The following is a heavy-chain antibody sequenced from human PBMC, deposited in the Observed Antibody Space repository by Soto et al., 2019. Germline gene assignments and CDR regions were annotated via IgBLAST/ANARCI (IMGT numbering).Heavy chain of an antibody. Sequence: PSETLSLTCTVSGGSISSYYWSWIRQPPGKGLEWIGYIYYSGSTNYNPSLKSRVTISVDTSKNQFSLKLSSVTAADTAVFYCARMGIAADGLDVFDIWGQGTMVTVSS. J-gene: IGHJ3*02. D-gene: IGHD6-13*01. V-gene: IGHV4-59*01. CDR1: GGSISSYY. CDR3: ARMGIAADGLDVFDI. CDR2: IYYSGST.